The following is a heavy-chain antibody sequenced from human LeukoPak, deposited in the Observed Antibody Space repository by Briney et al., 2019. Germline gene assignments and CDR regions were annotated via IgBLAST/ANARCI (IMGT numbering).Heavy chain of an antibody. D-gene: IGHD6-13*01. CDR2: IYTGNT. CDR1: HTSIGSSHYY. CDR3: AGRSPYNSIVDS. V-gene: IGHV4-39*01. J-gene: IGHJ4*02. Sequence: KPSETLSLTCTVSHTSIGSSHYYWDWIRQSPGKGLEWIATIYTGNTYYNPSLKSRVTISVDTSKNEFSLRLTSVTAADRAVYYCAGRSPYNSIVDSWGQGALVTVSS.